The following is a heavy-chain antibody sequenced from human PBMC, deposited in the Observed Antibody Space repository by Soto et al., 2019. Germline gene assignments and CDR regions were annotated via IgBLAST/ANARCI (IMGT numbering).Heavy chain of an antibody. Sequence: GGSLRLSCVASGFTFSSHWMTWVRQAPGKGLEWVANIKEDGSDIYYADSVKGRFTISRDNAKKSLYLQMNSLRAEDTAVYYCGRDSGTFHIDYWGQGALVTVSS. CDR1: GFTFSSHW. CDR3: GRDSGTFHIDY. D-gene: IGHD1-26*01. J-gene: IGHJ4*02. CDR2: IKEDGSDI. V-gene: IGHV3-7*01.